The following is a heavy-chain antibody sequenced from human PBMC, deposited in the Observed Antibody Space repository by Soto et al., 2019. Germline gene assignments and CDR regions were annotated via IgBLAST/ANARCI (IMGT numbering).Heavy chain of an antibody. CDR2: IYGGGGS. D-gene: IGHD2-8*02. V-gene: IGHV3-53*01. Sequence: VGSLRLSCAASGFGVNNKYMSWVRQAPGKGLEWVSVIYGGGGSVYADSVKGRFTVSRDNAKNTLYLEMNSLRVEDTVEYYCARAFGYSSGYGIDYWGLGTLVTVSS. CDR3: ARAFGYSSGYGIDY. CDR1: GFGVNNKY. J-gene: IGHJ4*02.